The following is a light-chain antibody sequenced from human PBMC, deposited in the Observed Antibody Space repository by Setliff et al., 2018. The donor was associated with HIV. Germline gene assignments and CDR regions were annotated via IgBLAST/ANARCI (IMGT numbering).Light chain of an antibody. Sequence: QSALTQPASVSGSPGQSITISCTGTSRDIGDNVVSWYQHYPVRAPKLIIYDVSERPLGVSSRFSASRSGNTASLTISGLQADDEAIYYCSSSTRSPTFLVFATGTKVTVL. J-gene: IGLJ1*01. CDR2: DVS. CDR1: SRDIGDNV. CDR3: SSSTRSPTFLV. V-gene: IGLV2-23*02.